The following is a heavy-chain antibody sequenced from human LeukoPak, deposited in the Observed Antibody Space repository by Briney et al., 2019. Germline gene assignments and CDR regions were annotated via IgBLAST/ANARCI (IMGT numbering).Heavy chain of an antibody. Sequence: PSETLSLTCAVYGVSFSGYYWSWIRQPPGKGLEWIGEINHSGSTNYNPSLKSRVTISVDTSKNQFSLKLSSVTAADTAVYYCARAYSSGSPADYWGQGTLVTVSS. CDR1: GVSFSGYY. CDR3: ARAYSSGSPADY. V-gene: IGHV4-34*01. D-gene: IGHD6-19*01. J-gene: IGHJ4*02. CDR2: INHSGST.